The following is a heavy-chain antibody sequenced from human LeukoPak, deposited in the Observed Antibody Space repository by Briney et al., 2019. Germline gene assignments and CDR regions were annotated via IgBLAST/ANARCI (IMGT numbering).Heavy chain of an antibody. J-gene: IGHJ4*02. Sequence: SVKVSCKASGGTVSSYAISWVRQAPGQGRGWMGGIIPIFGTANYAQKFQGRVTINADESTSTAYMALSSLRSEDTAVHYCARAFYEFGEYGDYWGQGTLVPVSS. CDR2: IIPIFGTA. D-gene: IGHD3-10*01. CDR1: GGTVSSYA. CDR3: ARAFYEFGEYGDY. V-gene: IGHV1-69*13.